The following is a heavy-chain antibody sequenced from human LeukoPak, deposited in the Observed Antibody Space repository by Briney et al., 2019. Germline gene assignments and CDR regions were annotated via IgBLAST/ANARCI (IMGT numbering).Heavy chain of an antibody. V-gene: IGHV4-39*07. CDR2: IYYGSVFYSVST. CDR3: VRDNAWDRIDD. D-gene: IGHD3-16*01. J-gene: IGHJ4*02. CDR1: DGSISSSSYY. Sequence: PSETLSLTCTVSDGSISSSSYYWGWIRQPPGKGLEWIGSIYYGSVFYSVSTYYNPSLKSRVTMSGDTSKNQFSLKMISVTAADTAVYYCVRDNAWDRIDDWGQGTLVTVSS.